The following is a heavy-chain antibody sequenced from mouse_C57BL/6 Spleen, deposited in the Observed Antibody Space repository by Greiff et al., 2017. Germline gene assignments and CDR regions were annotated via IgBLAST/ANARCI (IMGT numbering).Heavy chain of an antibody. J-gene: IGHJ1*03. CDR3: AREAIITTDWYFDV. D-gene: IGHD1-1*01. Sequence: EVHLVESGPGLVKPSQSLSLTCSVTGYSITTGPYWNWIRQFPGNKLEWMGYIRYDGSNKYNPSFKNQNSFTRDTSKDQFFLKLNSVTTEDTATDCCAREAIITTDWYFDVWGTGTTVTVSS. V-gene: IGHV3-6*01. CDR1: GYSITTGPY. CDR2: IRYDGSN.